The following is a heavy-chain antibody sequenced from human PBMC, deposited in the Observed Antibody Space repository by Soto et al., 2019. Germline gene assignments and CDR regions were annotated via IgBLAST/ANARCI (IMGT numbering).Heavy chain of an antibody. D-gene: IGHD5-18*01. CDR3: ARWPAWDSYAIDY. CDR1: GGSISSGGYS. J-gene: IGHJ4*02. CDR2: IYHSGST. Sequence: SETLSLTCAVSGGSISSGGYSWSWVRQPPGKGLEWIGYIYHSGSTYYNPSLKSRVTISVDRSKNQFSLKLSSVTAADTAVYYCARWPAWDSYAIDYWGQGTLVTVSS. V-gene: IGHV4-30-2*01.